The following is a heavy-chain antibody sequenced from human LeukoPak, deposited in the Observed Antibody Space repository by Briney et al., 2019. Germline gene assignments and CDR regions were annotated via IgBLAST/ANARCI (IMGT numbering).Heavy chain of an antibody. CDR3: ARASDPETGTETFDY. CDR1: GGSFSGYY. Sequence: PSETLSLTCAVYGGSFSGYYWSWIRQPPGKGLEWIGEINHSGSTNYNPSLRSRVTTSVDTSKNQFSLKLSSVTAADTAVYYCARASDPETGTETFDYWGQGTLVTVSS. D-gene: IGHD1-1*01. V-gene: IGHV4-34*01. CDR2: INHSGST. J-gene: IGHJ4*02.